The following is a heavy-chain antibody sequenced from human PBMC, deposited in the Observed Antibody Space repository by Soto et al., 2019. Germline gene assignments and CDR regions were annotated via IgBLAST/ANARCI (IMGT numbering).Heavy chain of an antibody. D-gene: IGHD3-22*01. V-gene: IGHV3-15*07. CDR3: AKDPLSWQSSGYYYSSVGPLDY. CDR1: GFTFSNAW. J-gene: IGHJ4*02. CDR2: IKSKTDGGTT. Sequence: GGSLRLSCAASGFTFSNAWMNWVRQAPGKGLEWVGRIKSKTDGGTTDYAAPVKGRFTISRDDSKNTLYLQMNSLKTEDTAVYYCAKDPLSWQSSGYYYSSVGPLDYWGQGTLVTVSS.